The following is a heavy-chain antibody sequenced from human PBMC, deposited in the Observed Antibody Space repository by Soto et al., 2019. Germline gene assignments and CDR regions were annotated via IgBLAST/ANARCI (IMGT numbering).Heavy chain of an antibody. J-gene: IGHJ4*02. CDR3: ARGFPVPAAISRARRGPPYFDY. Sequence: SETLSLTCAVYGGSFSGYYWSWIRQPPGKGLEWIGEINHSGSTNYNPSLKSRVTISVDTSKNQFSLKLSSVTAADTAVYYCARGFPVPAAISRARRGPPYFDYWGQGTLVTVSS. CDR1: GGSFSGYY. CDR2: INHSGST. V-gene: IGHV4-34*01. D-gene: IGHD2-2*02.